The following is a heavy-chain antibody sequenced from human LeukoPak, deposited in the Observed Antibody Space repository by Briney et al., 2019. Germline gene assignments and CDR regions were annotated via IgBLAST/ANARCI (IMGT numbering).Heavy chain of an antibody. D-gene: IGHD3-10*01. CDR1: GGSISSGGYS. Sequence: SETLSLTCAVSGGSISSGGYSWSWIRQPPGKGLEWIGDIYHSGSTNYNPSLKSRVTISVDTSKNQFSLKLSSVTAADTAVYYCAIRCITMVRGVITETDYWGQGTLVTVSS. V-gene: IGHV4-30-2*01. J-gene: IGHJ4*02. CDR2: IYHSGST. CDR3: AIRCITMVRGVITETDY.